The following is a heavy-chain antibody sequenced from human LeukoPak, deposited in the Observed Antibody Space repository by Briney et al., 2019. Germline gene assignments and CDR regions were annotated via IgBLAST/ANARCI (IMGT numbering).Heavy chain of an antibody. D-gene: IGHD1-1*01. CDR1: GGSISNYY. V-gene: IGHV4-59*01. Sequence: SETLSLTCTVSGGSISNYYWSWIRQPPGKGLEWIGYIDCSRSTNYYPSLKSRITISVDTSKNQFFLTLSPVTAADPAGYYCGITTEAHNWQTRYYSYNMDVWGKGTTVTVSS. CDR2: IDCSRST. J-gene: IGHJ6*03. CDR3: GITTEAHNWQTRYYSYNMDV.